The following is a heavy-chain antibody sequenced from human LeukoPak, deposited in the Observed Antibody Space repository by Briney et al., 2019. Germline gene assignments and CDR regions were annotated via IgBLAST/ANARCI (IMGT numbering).Heavy chain of an antibody. CDR3: SRADTAISRFDY. D-gene: IGHD5-18*01. CDR1: GYTFTSYG. CDR2: ISAYNGNT. Sequence: ASVKVSCKASGYTFTSYGISWLRQAPGQGLEWMGWISAYNGNTNYAQKLQGRVTMTTDTSTSTAYMELRSLRSDDTPGYYCSRADTAISRFDYWGQGPLVTVS. V-gene: IGHV1-18*01. J-gene: IGHJ4*02.